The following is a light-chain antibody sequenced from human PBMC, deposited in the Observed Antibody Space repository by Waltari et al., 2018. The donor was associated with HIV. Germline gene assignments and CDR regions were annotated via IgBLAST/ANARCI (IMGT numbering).Light chain of an antibody. CDR2: GAS. V-gene: IGKV3-20*01. CDR3: QQYGSSPLT. Sequence: ELVLTQSPGTLSLSPGERATLTCRASESVSSSYVALYQQRPGQTPRLLMYGASSRATGIPDRFSGSGSGTDFTLTISRLEPEYFAVYYCQQYGSSPLTFGGGTKVEIK. J-gene: IGKJ4*01. CDR1: ESVSSSY.